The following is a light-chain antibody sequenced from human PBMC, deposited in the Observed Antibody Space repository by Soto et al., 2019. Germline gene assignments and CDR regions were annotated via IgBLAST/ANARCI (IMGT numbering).Light chain of an antibody. V-gene: IGKV3-15*01. Sequence: DIVMTQSPATLSVSLGDRATLSCRASQSVSSNLAWYQLKPGQAPRLLLYGASTRATGIPARFSGSGSGTEFTLTISRLEPEDFAVYYCQQYGISPGTCGQATRWIS. J-gene: IGKJ1*01. CDR1: QSVSSN. CDR2: GAS. CDR3: QQYGISPGT.